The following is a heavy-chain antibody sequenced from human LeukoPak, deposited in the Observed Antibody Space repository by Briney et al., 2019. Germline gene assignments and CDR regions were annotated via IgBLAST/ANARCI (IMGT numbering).Heavy chain of an antibody. CDR3: ARQVPGIAAAGTGAFDI. CDR2: IYHSGST. J-gene: IGHJ3*02. Sequence: SETLSLTCTVSGYSISSGYYWGWIRQPPGKGLEWIGSIYHSGSTYYNPSLKSRVTISVDTSKNQFSLKLSSVTAADTAVYYCARQVPGIAAAGTGAFDIWGQGTMVTVSS. CDR1: GYSISSGYY. V-gene: IGHV4-38-2*02. D-gene: IGHD6-13*01.